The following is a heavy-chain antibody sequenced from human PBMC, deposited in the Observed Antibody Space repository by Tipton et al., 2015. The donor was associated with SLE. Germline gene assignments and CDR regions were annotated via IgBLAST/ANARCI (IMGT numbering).Heavy chain of an antibody. V-gene: IGHV3-53*01. CDR3: AKGEYGSGWTV. D-gene: IGHD6-19*01. CDR2: IYRGGGT. J-gene: IGHJ6*04. CDR1: GFTINTNY. Sequence: QLVQSGGGLVQPGGSLRLSCAVSGFTINTNYMSWVRQAPGKGLEWVSVIYRGGGTYYADSVKGRFTISRDNSKNTLYLQMNSLRAEDTAVYYCAKGEYGSGWTVWGRGTTVTVSS.